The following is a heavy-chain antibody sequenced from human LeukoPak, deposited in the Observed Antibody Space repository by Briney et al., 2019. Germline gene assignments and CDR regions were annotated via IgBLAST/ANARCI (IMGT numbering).Heavy chain of an antibody. CDR3: GKGGRKPPDFYFHLLGG. CDR2: IYSGGST. J-gene: IGHJ6*03. D-gene: IGHD1-14*01. Sequence: PGGSLRLSCAASGFTVSSNYMSWVRQAPGKGLEWVSLIYSGGSTYFVDSVKGRFTVSRDISRNTLSLQMNNLRAEDTAVYYCGKGGRKPPDFYFHLLGGLGKGTTVNGS. CDR1: GFTVSSNY. V-gene: IGHV3-53*01.